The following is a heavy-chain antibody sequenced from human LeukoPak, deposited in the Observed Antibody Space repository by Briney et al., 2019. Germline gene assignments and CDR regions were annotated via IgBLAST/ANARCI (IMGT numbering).Heavy chain of an antibody. J-gene: IGHJ4*02. CDR3: ARDGIIMIGPRRY. V-gene: IGHV3-30*03. CDR2: ISHDGGFK. CDR1: GFTFSSYG. Sequence: GGSLRLSCAASGFTFSSYGMHWVRQAPGEGLEWVAVISHDGGFKYYADSVKGRVTISRDNSKNTLYLQMNSLTAEDTAVYYCARDGIIMIGPRRYWGQGTLVTVSS. D-gene: IGHD3-22*01.